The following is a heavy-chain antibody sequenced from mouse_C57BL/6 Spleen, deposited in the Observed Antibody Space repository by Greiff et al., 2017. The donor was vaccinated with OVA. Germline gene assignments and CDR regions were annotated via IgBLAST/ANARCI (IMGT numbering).Heavy chain of an antibody. CDR1: GYTFTDYY. Sequence: EVQLQQSGPELVKPGASVKISCKASGYTFTDYYMNWVKQSHGKSLEWIGDINPNNGGTSYNQKFKGKATLTVDKSSSTAYMELRSLTSEYSAVYYCARRLGREYYFDYWGQGTTLTVSS. J-gene: IGHJ2*01. D-gene: IGHD4-1*01. CDR2: INPNNGGT. CDR3: ARRLGREYYFDY. V-gene: IGHV1-26*01.